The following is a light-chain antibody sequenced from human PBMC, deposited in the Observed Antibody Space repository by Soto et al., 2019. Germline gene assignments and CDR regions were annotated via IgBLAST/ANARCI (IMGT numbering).Light chain of an antibody. J-gene: IGKJ2*01. V-gene: IGKV3-11*01. CDR2: DAS. CDR1: QSVGDY. CDR3: QQSGNLYT. Sequence: EIVLTQSPATLSLSLGERATLSCRASQSVGDYLAWYQQQPGQPPRLLISDASNRAAGIPARFSGSGSGTDFPLTISSLEPEDFAVYYCQQSGNLYTFGQGTKLEIK.